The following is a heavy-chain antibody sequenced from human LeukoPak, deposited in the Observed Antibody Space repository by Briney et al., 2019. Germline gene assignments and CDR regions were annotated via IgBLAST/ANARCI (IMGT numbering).Heavy chain of an antibody. J-gene: IGHJ4*02. D-gene: IGHD5-18*01. CDR1: GYSISSGYY. V-gene: IGHV4-38-2*02. CDR2: IYHSGST. CDR3: ARYTAMVTGYFDY. Sequence: SKTLSLTCTVSGYSISSGYYWGWIRQPPGKGLEWIGSIYHSGSTYYNPSLKSRVTISVDTSKNQFSLKLSSVTAADTAVYYCARYTAMVTGYFDYWGQGTLVTVSS.